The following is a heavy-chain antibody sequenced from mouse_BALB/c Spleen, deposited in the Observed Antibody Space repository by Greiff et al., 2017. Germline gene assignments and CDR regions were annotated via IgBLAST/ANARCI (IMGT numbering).Heavy chain of an antibody. J-gene: IGHJ1*01. CDR2: IRNKANGYTT. CDR3: ARGHYYGSSYEWYFDV. Sequence: EVKVEESGGGLVQPGGSLRLSCATSGFTFTDYYMSWVRQPPGKALEWLGFIRNKANGYTTEYSASVKGRFTISRDNSQSILYLLMNTLRAEDSATYYCARGHYYGSSYEWYFDVWGAGTTVTVSS. D-gene: IGHD1-1*01. CDR1: GFTFTDYY. V-gene: IGHV7-3*02.